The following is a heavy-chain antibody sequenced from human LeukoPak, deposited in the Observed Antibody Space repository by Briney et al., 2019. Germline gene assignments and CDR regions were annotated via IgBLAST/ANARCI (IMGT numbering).Heavy chain of an antibody. D-gene: IGHD1-1*01. V-gene: IGHV4-59*12. CDR2: IYHSGST. J-gene: IGHJ5*02. CDR3: ARGTERASWFDP. CDR1: GGSISSYY. Sequence: PSETLSLTCTVSGGSISSYYWSWIRQPPGKGLEWIGYIYHSGSTYYSPSLKSRVTISVDRSKNQFSLKLSSVTAADTAVYYCARGTERASWFDPWGQGTLVTVSS.